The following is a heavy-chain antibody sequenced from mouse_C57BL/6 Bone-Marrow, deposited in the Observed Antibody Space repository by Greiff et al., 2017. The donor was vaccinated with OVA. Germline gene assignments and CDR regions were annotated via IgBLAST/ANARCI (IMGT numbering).Heavy chain of an antibody. J-gene: IGHJ2*01. CDR3: ARENWGND. V-gene: IGHV1-50*01. Sequence: QVQLQQPGAELVKPGASVKLSCKASGYTFTSYWMQWVKQRPGQGLEWIGEIDPSDSYTNYNQKFKGKATLTVDTSSSTAYMQLSSLTSEDSAVYYCARENWGNDWGKGTTLTVSS. CDR2: IDPSDSYT. CDR1: GYTFTSYW.